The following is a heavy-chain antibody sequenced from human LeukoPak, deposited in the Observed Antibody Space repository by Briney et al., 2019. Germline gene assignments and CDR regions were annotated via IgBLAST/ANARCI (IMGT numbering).Heavy chain of an antibody. CDR3: ARDSGWYYFDY. D-gene: IGHD6-19*01. CDR1: GGPISSYY. V-gene: IGHV4-59*01. CDR2: IYYSGST. J-gene: IGHJ4*02. Sequence: SETLSLTCTVSGGPISSYYWSWIRQPPGKGLEWIGYIYYSGSTNYNPSLKSRVTISVDTSKNQFSLKLSSVTAADTAVYYCARDSGWYYFDYWGQGTLVTVSS.